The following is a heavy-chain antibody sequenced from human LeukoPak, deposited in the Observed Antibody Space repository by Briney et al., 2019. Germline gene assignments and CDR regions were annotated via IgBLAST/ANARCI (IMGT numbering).Heavy chain of an antibody. CDR2: IKQDGSEK. Sequence: GGSLRLSCAASGFAFSSYWMNWVRQAPGKGLEWVANIKQDGSEKHYVDPVKGRFTISRDNAKNSLYLQMSSLRAEDTAVYYCTRVEETATTAAIIRKYSYYYYYMDVWGKGNTVTVSS. V-gene: IGHV3-7*01. CDR1: GFAFSSYW. CDR3: TRVEETATTAAIIRKYSYYYYYMDV. J-gene: IGHJ6*03. D-gene: IGHD4-11*01.